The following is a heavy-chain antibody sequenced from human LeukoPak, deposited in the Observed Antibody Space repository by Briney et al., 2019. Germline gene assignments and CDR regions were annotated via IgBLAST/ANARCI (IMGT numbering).Heavy chain of an antibody. V-gene: IGHV1-69*05. CDR3: ARGYIAAAGTNWFDP. CDR1: VGTFSSYA. D-gene: IGHD6-13*01. CDR2: IIPIFGTP. J-gene: IGHJ5*02. Sequence: ASVKVSCKASVGTFSSYAMSWLRQAPGQGLEWMGGIIPIFGTPNYAQKFQGRVTITTDESTSKAYMELSSLRSEETAVYSCARGYIAAAGTNWFDPWGQGTLVTASP.